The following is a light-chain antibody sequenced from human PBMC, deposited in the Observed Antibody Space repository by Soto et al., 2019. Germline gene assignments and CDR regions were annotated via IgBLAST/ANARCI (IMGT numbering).Light chain of an antibody. V-gene: IGKV1-33*01. CDR3: QHYYNLPIT. CDR2: DAS. Sequence: DIQMTQSPSSLSASVRDRVTITFQASQDISNHLNWYQQKPGKAPKLLIYDASNLETGVPPRFSGSGSGTDFTVTISSLQPEDIATYYCQHYYNLPITFGQGTRLEIK. CDR1: QDISNH. J-gene: IGKJ5*01.